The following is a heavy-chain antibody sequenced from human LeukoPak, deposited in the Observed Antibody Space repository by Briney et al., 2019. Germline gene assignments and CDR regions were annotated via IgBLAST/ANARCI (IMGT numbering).Heavy chain of an antibody. D-gene: IGHD1-26*01. V-gene: IGHV3-48*03. J-gene: IGHJ4*02. Sequence: GGSLRLSCAASGFTFSSYEMNWVRQAPGKGLEWVSYISSSGSTIYYADSVKGRFTISRDNAKNSLYLQMNSLRAEDTAVYYCASPIVGATTDWGQGTLVTVSS. CDR3: ASPIVGATTD. CDR1: GFTFSSYE. CDR2: ISSSGSTI.